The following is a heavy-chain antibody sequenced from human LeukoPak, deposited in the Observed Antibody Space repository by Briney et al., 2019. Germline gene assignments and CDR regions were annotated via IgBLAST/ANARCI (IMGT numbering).Heavy chain of an antibody. CDR3: ANWGYSDGGPVDY. CDR1: GFTFSSYA. Sequence: GGSRRLSWVAAGFTFSSYAMSWVRHAPGKGLEWVAAISGSGGSTYYAGSVKGRFTISRDNYKNTLYRQMNSLRAEDTAVYYCANWGYSDGGPVDYWGQGTLVTVSS. D-gene: IGHD6-13*01. V-gene: IGHV3-23*01. CDR2: ISGSGGST. J-gene: IGHJ4*02.